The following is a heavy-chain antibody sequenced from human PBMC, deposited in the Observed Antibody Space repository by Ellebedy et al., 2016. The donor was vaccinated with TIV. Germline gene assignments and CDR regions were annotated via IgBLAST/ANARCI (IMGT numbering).Heavy chain of an antibody. CDR1: GFTFSSYW. J-gene: IGHJ4*02. CDR3: ARGTPVGATYFDY. V-gene: IGHV3-74*01. CDR2: INLDGGTT. D-gene: IGHD1-26*01. Sequence: PGGSLRLSCAASGFTFSSYWMHWVRQAPGKGLVWVSRINLDGGTTVYADSVKGRFTISRDNAKNTLYLQMNSLRVEDTAVYYCARGTPVGATYFDYWGQGILVTVSS.